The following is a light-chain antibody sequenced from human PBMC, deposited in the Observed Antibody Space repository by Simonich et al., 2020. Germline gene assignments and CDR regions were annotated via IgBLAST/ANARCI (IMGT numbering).Light chain of an antibody. Sequence: EIVMTQSPATLSVSPGERATLSCRAMQSVSSNLAWYQQKPGQAPRPLIYGASTRATGIPARFSGSGSGTEFTLTISSMQSEDFAVYYCQQYNNWPPGTFGQGTKLEIK. CDR3: QQYNNWPPGT. CDR2: GAS. CDR1: QSVSSN. V-gene: IGKV3-15*01. J-gene: IGKJ2*01.